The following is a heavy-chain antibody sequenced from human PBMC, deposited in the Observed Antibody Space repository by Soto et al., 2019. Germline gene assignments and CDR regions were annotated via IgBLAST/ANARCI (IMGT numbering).Heavy chain of an antibody. J-gene: IGHJ4*02. D-gene: IGHD3-22*01. Sequence: ASVKVSCKASGYTFTSYGISWVRQAPGQGLEWMGWISAYNGNTNYAQKLQGRVTMTTDTSTSTAYMELRSLRAEDTAVYYCARGLHYYDGSVYYGHWGLGTLVTVSS. CDR1: GYTFTSYG. CDR3: ARGLHYYDGSVYYGH. V-gene: IGHV1-18*01. CDR2: ISAYNGNT.